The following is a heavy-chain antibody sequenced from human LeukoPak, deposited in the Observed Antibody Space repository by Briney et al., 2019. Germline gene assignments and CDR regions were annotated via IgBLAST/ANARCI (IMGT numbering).Heavy chain of an antibody. D-gene: IGHD2-2*01. CDR1: GFIFSSYT. CDR2: ISGSGGST. J-gene: IGHJ4*02. V-gene: IGHV3-23*01. CDR3: ANLAGSTGY. Sequence: GGSLRLSCAASGFIFSSYTMNWVRQVPGKGLEWVSAISGSGGSTYYADSVKGRFTISRDNSKNTLYLQMNSLRAEDTAVYYCANLAGSTGYWGQGTLVTVSS.